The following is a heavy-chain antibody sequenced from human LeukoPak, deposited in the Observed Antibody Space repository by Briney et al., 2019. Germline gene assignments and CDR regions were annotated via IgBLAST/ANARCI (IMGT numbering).Heavy chain of an antibody. V-gene: IGHV4-59*01. CDR1: GGSISSYY. J-gene: IGHJ4*02. Sequence: SSETLSLTCPVSGGSISSYYWSWIRQPPGKGLEWIGYIYYSGSTNYNPSLKSRVTISVDTSKNQFSLKLSSVTAADTAAYYCARVSPNLRFDYWGQGTLVTVSS. CDR2: IYYSGST. D-gene: IGHD1-7*01. CDR3: ARVSPNLRFDY.